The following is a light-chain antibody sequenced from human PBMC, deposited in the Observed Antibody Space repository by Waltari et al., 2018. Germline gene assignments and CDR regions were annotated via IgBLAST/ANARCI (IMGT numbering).Light chain of an antibody. CDR1: SSDVGGYDF. Sequence: QSALTQSASVSGSPGQSITISCTGSSSDVGGYDFVSWYQQHPGKVPKLIIYDVSHRPSGVSTRFSGSKSGNTASLTISGLQSEDESDYYCNSYTSSNTRVFGTGTRVTVL. J-gene: IGLJ1*01. CDR3: NSYTSSNTRV. CDR2: DVS. V-gene: IGLV2-14*03.